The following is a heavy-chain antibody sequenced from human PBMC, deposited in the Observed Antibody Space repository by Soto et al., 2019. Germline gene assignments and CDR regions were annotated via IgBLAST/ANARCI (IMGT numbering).Heavy chain of an antibody. J-gene: IGHJ4*02. V-gene: IGHV3-30*18. Sequence: GRSRRRSFAASGSAFKIYVMHWGRKAPDKALDWVALISSDGSNQDSADSAKARFTFSTDSSTNLLFRQMNSLRADDTAVYYCAKDQASGQGSFDSWGRGTLVTVSS. CDR2: ISSDGSNQ. CDR3: AKDQASGQGSFDS. CDR1: GSAFKIYV.